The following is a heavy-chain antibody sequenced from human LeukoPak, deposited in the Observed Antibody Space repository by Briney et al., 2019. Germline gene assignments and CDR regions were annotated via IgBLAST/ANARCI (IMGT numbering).Heavy chain of an antibody. CDR2: ISTYTGNA. D-gene: IGHD1-14*01. V-gene: IGHV1-18*01. J-gene: IGHJ4*02. Sequence: PGASVKVSCKASGYTFTTYGLSWVRRAPGQGLEWMGWISTYTGNAKYSQKLQDRVTMTTGTSTTTGYMELRGLTSDDTAVYYCARVDRMAEIDFWGQGTLVIVSA. CDR1: GYTFTTYG. CDR3: ARVDRMAEIDF.